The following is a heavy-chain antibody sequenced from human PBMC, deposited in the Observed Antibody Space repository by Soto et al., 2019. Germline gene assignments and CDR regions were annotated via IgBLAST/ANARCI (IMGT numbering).Heavy chain of an antibody. V-gene: IGHV1-3*01. CDR1: GCTFTRYN. CDR2: INVGNGNT. CDR3: ATPQDYDGCLDS. D-gene: IGHD3-22*01. Sequence: ASVKVSCKTPGCTFTRYNIHWVRQAPGQRLEWMGWINVGNGNTRYSQKFQGRLTLTRDTPGNTAYLELNSLISEDTAVYYCATPQDYDGCLDSWRQATLFTVS. J-gene: IGHJ4*02.